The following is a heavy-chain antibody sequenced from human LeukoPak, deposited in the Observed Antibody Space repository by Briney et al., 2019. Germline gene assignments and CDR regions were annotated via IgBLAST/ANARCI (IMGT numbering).Heavy chain of an antibody. Sequence: GGSLRLSCAASGFTFSSYEMNWVRQAPGKGLEWVSYISSSGSTIYYADSVKGRFTISRENAKNSLYLQMNSLRAEDTAVYYCARGGSTVVTAARVYYYGMDVWGQRTTVTVSS. V-gene: IGHV3-48*03. J-gene: IGHJ6*02. CDR1: GFTFSSYE. CDR2: ISSSGSTI. CDR3: ARGGSTVVTAARVYYYGMDV. D-gene: IGHD3-16*01.